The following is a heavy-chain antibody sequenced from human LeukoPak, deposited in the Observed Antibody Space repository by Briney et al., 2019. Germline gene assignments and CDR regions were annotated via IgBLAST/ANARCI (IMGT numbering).Heavy chain of an antibody. J-gene: IGHJ4*02. CDR1: GGSISSGSYH. CDR2: IYTSGNT. Sequence: SETLSLTCTVSGGSISSGSYHWSWIRQPAGKGLEWIGQIYTSGNTNYNPSLKSRVTISVDTSKNQFSLNLSSVTAAGTAVYYCARGGFGPFDYWGQGTLVTVSS. CDR3: ARGGFGPFDY. V-gene: IGHV4-61*09. D-gene: IGHD2-15*01.